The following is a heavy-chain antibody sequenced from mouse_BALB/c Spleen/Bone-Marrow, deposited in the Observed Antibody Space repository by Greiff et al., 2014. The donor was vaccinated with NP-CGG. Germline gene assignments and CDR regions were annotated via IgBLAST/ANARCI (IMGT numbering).Heavy chain of an antibody. V-gene: IGHV1-80*01. J-gene: IGHJ2*01. Sequence: QVHVKQSGAELVRPGSSVKISCKASGYAFSAYKMNWVKQRPGQGLEWIGQIYPGDGDTNYNGKFKGKATLTADKSSSTAYMQLSSLTSEDSAVYFCTRSTATFDYWGQGTTLTVSS. CDR2: IYPGDGDT. CDR1: GYAFSAYK. CDR3: TRSTATFDY. D-gene: IGHD1-2*01.